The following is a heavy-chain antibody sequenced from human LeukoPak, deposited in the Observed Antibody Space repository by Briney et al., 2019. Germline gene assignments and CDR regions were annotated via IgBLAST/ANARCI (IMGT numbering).Heavy chain of an antibody. CDR1: GYTFTSYG. CDR2: ISAYNGNT. D-gene: IGHD6-13*01. V-gene: IGHV1-18*01. CDR3: ARHSSSWYPPYYYYYMDV. J-gene: IGHJ6*03. Sequence: GASVKVSCKASGYTFTSYGISWVRQAPGQGLEWMGWISAYNGNTNYAQKLQGRVTMTTDTSTSTAYMELRSLRSDDTAVYYCARHSSSWYPPYYYYYMDVWGKGTTVTVSS.